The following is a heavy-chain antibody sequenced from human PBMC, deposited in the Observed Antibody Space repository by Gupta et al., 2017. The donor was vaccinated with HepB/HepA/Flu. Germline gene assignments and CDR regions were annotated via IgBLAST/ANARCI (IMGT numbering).Heavy chain of an antibody. Sequence: EAQLLESGGGLVQPGGSLRLSCAASRFTFSSHAMSWVRQAPGKGLEWGSGLSGSGGNTYYADSVKGRFTISRDNSKNTLYLQMNSLRAEDTAVYYCAKFRGPYISSFYFDDWGQGALVTVSS. J-gene: IGHJ4*02. CDR3: AKFRGPYISSFYFDD. CDR2: LSGSGGNT. D-gene: IGHD2-21*01. V-gene: IGHV3-23*01. CDR1: RFTFSSHA.